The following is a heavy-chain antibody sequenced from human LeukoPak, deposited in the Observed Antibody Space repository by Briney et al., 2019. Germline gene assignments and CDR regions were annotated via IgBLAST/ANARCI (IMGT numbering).Heavy chain of an antibody. Sequence: ASVKVSCKASGYTFTGYYMHWVRQAPGQGLEWMGRINPNSGGTNYAQKFQGRVTVTRDTSISTAYMELSRLRSDDTAVYYCARGEGVWYYYDSSGYSVDYWGQGTLVTVSS. CDR1: GYTFTGYY. V-gene: IGHV1-2*06. CDR3: ARGEGVWYYYDSSGYSVDY. J-gene: IGHJ4*02. CDR2: INPNSGGT. D-gene: IGHD3-22*01.